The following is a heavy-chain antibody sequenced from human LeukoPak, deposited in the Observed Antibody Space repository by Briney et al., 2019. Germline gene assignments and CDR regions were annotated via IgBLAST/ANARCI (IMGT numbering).Heavy chain of an antibody. CDR3: ARGYYYDSSGYPEDAFDI. CDR2: IGTAGDT. V-gene: IGHV3-13*01. D-gene: IGHD3-22*01. J-gene: IGHJ3*02. Sequence: GGSLRLSCAASGFTFSSYDMHWVRQAPGKGLEWVSAIGTAGDTYYPGSVKGRFTISRENAKNSLYLQMNSLRAGDTAVYYCARGYYYDSSGYPEDAFDIWGQGTMVTVSS. CDR1: GFTFSSYD.